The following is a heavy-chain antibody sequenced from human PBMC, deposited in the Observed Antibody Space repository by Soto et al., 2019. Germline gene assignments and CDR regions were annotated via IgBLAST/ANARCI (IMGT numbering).Heavy chain of an antibody. J-gene: IGHJ4*02. CDR2: TWSGGRGE. CDR3: AKDDDTSSHYSLLDF. D-gene: IGHD3-22*01. V-gene: IGHV3-33*06. CDR1: GFAFSYHG. Sequence: QVQLVESGGGVVQPGTSLRLSCEASGFAFSYHGIHWVRQAPGKGLEWVAVTWSGGRGEYYADSVRGRFTISRDNSKTTVYVQMNSLRVEDTAVYYCAKDDDTSSHYSLLDFRGQGTLVTVSS.